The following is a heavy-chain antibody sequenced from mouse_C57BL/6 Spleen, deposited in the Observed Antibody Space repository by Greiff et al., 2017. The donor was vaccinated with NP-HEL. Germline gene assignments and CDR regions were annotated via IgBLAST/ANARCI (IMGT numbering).Heavy chain of an antibody. D-gene: IGHD2-3*01. CDR2: MDPNSGGT. J-gene: IGHJ2*01. V-gene: IGHV1-72*01. CDR3: ARPSGGAYDGYSLDY. CDR1: GYTFTSYW. Sequence: QVQLQQPGAELVKPGASVKLSCKASGYTFTSYWMHGVKQRPGRGLGWIGGMDPNSGGTKYNEKFKSKATLTVDKPSSTAYMQLSSLTSEDSAVYYCARPSGGAYDGYSLDYWGQGTTLTVSS.